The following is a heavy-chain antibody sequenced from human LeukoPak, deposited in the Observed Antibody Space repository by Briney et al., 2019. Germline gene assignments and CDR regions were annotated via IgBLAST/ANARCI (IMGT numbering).Heavy chain of an antibody. V-gene: IGHV4-38-2*02. CDR3: ARSVRDIVVVVAAGNWFDP. CDR2: IYFTGNT. D-gene: IGHD2-15*01. J-gene: IGHJ5*02. CDR1: GYSISSGYY. Sequence: SETLSLTCTVSGYSISSGYYWAWIRQPPGRGLEWIGSIYFTGNTYYNPSLKSRVTISVDTSKNQFSLKLSSVTAADTAVYYCARSVRDIVVVVAAGNWFDPWGQGTLVTVSS.